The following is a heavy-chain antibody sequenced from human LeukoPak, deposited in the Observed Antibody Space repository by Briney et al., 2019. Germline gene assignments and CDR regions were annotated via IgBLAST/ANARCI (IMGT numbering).Heavy chain of an antibody. CDR1: GFTFSSYG. V-gene: IGHV3-30*02. CDR2: IRYDGSNK. J-gene: IGHJ6*03. Sequence: PGGSLRLSCAASGFTFSSYGMHWVRQAPGKGLEWVAFIRYDGSNKYYADSVKGRFTISRDNSKNTLYLQMNSLRAEDTAVYYCARDGDTMVRGVQAYYYYMDVWGKGTTVTISS. CDR3: ARDGDTMVRGVQAYYYYMDV. D-gene: IGHD3-10*01.